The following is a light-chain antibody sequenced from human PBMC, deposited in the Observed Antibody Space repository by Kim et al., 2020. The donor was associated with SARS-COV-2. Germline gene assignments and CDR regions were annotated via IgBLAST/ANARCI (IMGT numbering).Light chain of an antibody. V-gene: IGLV7-43*01. CDR1: TGAVTSASY. Sequence: QAVVTQEPSLNVSPGGTVTLTCASSTGAVTSASYPTWFQQRPAQAPRSLIYGTSNKHSWTPARFSGSLLGGKAALTLSGVQPEDEAEYYCLLYYGGAYVFGTGTKVTVL. J-gene: IGLJ1*01. CDR3: LLYYGGAYV. CDR2: GTS.